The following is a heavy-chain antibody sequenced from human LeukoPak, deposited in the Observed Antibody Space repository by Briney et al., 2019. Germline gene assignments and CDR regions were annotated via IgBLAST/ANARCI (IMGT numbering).Heavy chain of an antibody. CDR3: AKDGGYSKYDNYHFDY. J-gene: IGHJ4*02. CDR1: GFTFSSYA. D-gene: IGHD5-12*01. V-gene: IGHV3-23*01. Sequence: GGSLRLSCAASGFTFSSYAMSWVRQAPGKGLECVSAISGSGGSTYYADSVKGRFTISRDNSKNTLFLQMDSLRAEDTAIYYCAKDGGYSKYDNYHFDYWGQGTLVTVSS. CDR2: ISGSGGST.